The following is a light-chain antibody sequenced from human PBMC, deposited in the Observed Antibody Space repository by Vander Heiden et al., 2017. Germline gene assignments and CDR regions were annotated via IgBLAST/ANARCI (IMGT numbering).Light chain of an antibody. CDR2: GAS. V-gene: IGKV4-1*01. CDR3: QQYYSTPT. CDR1: QSVLYSSNNKNY. Sequence: IVMTQSPDSLAVSLCETATINCTSSQSVLYSSNNKNYLAWYQQKPRQPPKLLIYGASTRESGVPDRISGSGSGTDFTITSSSLQAEDVTDYYCQQYYSTPTFGQGTRLEIK. J-gene: IGKJ5*01.